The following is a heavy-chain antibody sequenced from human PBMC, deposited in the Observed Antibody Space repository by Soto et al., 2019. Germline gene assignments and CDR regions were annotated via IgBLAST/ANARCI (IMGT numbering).Heavy chain of an antibody. CDR1: GGSLSGYY. Sequence: QVQLQQWGAGLLKPSETLSLTCAVYGGSLSGYYWSWIRQPPGKGLEWIGEINRSGSTNYIPSLKSRVIISVDTSKNQFSLKLCSVTAADTAVYYCARGLLGGAATWGQGTLVTVSS. CDR3: ARGLLGGAAT. CDR2: INRSGST. J-gene: IGHJ5*02. D-gene: IGHD3-16*01. V-gene: IGHV4-34*01.